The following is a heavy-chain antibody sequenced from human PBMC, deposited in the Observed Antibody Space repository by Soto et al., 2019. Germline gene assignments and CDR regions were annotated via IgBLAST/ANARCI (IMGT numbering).Heavy chain of an antibody. CDR1: GFTFDDYA. CDR2: ISWNSGSI. CDR3: AKDYDYIWGSYRARGCFDY. Sequence: GGSLRLSCAASGFTFDDYAMHWVRQAPGKGLEWVSGISWNSGSIGYADSVKGRFTISRDNAKNSLYLQMNSLRAEDTALYYCAKDYDYIWGSYRARGCFDYWGQGTLVTVSS. V-gene: IGHV3-9*01. J-gene: IGHJ4*02. D-gene: IGHD3-16*02.